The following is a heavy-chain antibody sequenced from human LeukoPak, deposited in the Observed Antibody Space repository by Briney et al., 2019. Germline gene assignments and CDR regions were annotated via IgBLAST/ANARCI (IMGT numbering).Heavy chain of an antibody. J-gene: IGHJ4*02. CDR1: GFTFSSYA. V-gene: IGHV3-30-3*01. CDR3: ARAANYYGSGSYYRGYYFDY. CDR2: ISYDGSNK. Sequence: GRSLRLSCAASGFTFSSYAMHWVRQAPGKGLEWVAVISYDGSNKYYADSVKGRFTISRDNSKNTLYLQMNSLRAEDTAVYYCARAANYYGSGSYYRGYYFDYWGQGTLVTVSS. D-gene: IGHD3-10*01.